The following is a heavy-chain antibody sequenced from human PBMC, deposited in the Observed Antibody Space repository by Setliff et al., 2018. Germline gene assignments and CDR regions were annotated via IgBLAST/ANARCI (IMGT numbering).Heavy chain of an antibody. V-gene: IGHV4-34*01. Sequence: SETLSLTCAVYGGSFSGYYWSWIRQPPGKGLEWIGYIYSSGSTYYNPPLKSRVSISVDTSKNQFSLKVNSVTAADTAVYYCARRKYGDYTDYWGQGTLVTVSS. CDR3: ARRKYGDYTDY. J-gene: IGHJ4*02. CDR2: IYSSGST. D-gene: IGHD4-17*01. CDR1: GGSFSGYY.